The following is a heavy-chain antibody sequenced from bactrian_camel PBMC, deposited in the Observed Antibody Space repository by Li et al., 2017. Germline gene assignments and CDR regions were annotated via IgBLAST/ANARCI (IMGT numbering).Heavy chain of an antibody. V-gene: IGHV3-2*01. CDR2: IYKDGILT. D-gene: IGHD8*01. CDR1: GFIFSDYY. J-gene: IGHJ6*01. Sequence: HVQLVESGGGLVQPGGSLRLSCAASGFIFSDYYMSWVRQTPGQELEWVSSIYKDGILTHYSDSVKGRFIISRDNAKNTVSQQMNNLKSEDTALYYCNTGGPVGTFDSWGQGTQVTVS. CDR3: NTGGPVGTFDS.